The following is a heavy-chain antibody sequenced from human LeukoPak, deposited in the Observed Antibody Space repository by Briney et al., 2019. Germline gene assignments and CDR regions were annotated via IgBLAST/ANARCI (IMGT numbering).Heavy chain of an antibody. J-gene: IGHJ4*02. D-gene: IGHD2-15*01. V-gene: IGHV3-7*01. Sequence: GGSLRLPCAASGLTFGSYWMSWVRQAPGKGLEWVANIHPDGGVKNYVDSVKGRFTISRDNAANSLYLLVHSLRAEDTAVYYCASTFPYCSGGTCALGGQGTLVTVSS. CDR3: ASTFPYCSGGTCAL. CDR2: IHPDGGVK. CDR1: GLTFGSYW.